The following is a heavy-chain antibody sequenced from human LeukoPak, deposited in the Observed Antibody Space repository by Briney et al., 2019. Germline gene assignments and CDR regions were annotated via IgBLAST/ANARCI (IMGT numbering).Heavy chain of an antibody. CDR2: IYSGGST. CDR3: ARALDPHCYYGMDV. D-gene: IGHD2-2*03. CDR1: GFTVSSNY. V-gene: IGHV3-66*01. Sequence: GGSLRLSCAASGFTVSSNYMSWVRQAPGKGLEWVSVIYSGGSTYYADSVKGRFTISRDNSKNTLYLQMNSLRAEDTAVYYCARALDPHCYYGMDVWGQGTTVTVSS. J-gene: IGHJ6*02.